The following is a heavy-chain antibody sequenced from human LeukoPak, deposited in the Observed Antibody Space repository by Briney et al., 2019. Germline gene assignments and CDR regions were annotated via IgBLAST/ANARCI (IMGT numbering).Heavy chain of an antibody. CDR1: GGSFSGYY. Sequence: SETLFLTCAVYGGSFSGYYWSWIRQPPGKGLEWIGEINHSGSTNYNPSLKSRVTISVDTSKNQFSLKLSSVTAADTAVYYCARVSRYCSSTSCYRYYYMDVWGKGTTVTVSS. CDR3: ARVSRYCSSTSCYRYYYMDV. V-gene: IGHV4-34*01. CDR2: INHSGST. D-gene: IGHD2-2*01. J-gene: IGHJ6*03.